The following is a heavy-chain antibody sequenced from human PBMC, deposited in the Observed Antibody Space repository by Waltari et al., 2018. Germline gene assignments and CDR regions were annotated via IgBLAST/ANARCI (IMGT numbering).Heavy chain of an antibody. CDR2: IYYSGST. J-gene: IGHJ5*02. CDR3: ARLIRYENWFDP. CDR1: GGSISSYY. D-gene: IGHD5-12*01. Sequence: QVQLQESGPGLVKPSETLSLTCTVPGGSISSYYWRWLRQPPGKGLEWIGYIYYSGSTNYNPSLKSRVTISVDTSKNQFSLKLSSVTAADTAVYYCARLIRYENWFDPWGQGTLVTVSS. V-gene: IGHV4-59*01.